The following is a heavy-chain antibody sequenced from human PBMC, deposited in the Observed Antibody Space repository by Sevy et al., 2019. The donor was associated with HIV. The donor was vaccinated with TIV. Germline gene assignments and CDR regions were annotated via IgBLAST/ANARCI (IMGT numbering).Heavy chain of an antibody. V-gene: IGHV3-13*01. CDR1: GFTFSSYD. J-gene: IGHJ4*02. CDR2: IGTAGDT. D-gene: IGHD2-8*01. Sequence: GGSLRLSCAASGFTFSSYDMHWVRQATGKGLEWVSAIGTAGDTYYPGSVKGRFTISRENARNSLYLQMNSLRAGETAVYYCARGGVGLFDYWGQGTLVTVSS. CDR3: ARGGVGLFDY.